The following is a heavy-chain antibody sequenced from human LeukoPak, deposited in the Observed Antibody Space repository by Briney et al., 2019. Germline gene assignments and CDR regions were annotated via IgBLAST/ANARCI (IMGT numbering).Heavy chain of an antibody. CDR2: ISSSSSYI. D-gene: IGHD1-1*01. CDR1: GFTFSSYE. CDR3: AREQLDSNAFDI. Sequence: PGGSLRLSCAASGFTFSSYEMNWVRQAPGKGLEWVSSISSSSSYIYYADSVKGRFTISRDNAKNSLYLQMNSLRAEDTAVYYCAREQLDSNAFDIWGQGTMVTVSS. J-gene: IGHJ3*02. V-gene: IGHV3-21*01.